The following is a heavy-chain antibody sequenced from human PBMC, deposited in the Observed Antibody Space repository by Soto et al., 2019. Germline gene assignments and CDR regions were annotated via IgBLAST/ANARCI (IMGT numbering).Heavy chain of an antibody. V-gene: IGHV3-64*01. CDR2: ITSSGGNT. Sequence: EVQLVESGGGLVQPGGSLRLSCAASGFTFSSYAMHWVRQAPGKGLEYVSVITSSGGNTDYASSVKGRFTISRDNSKNMLYLQMGSLRAEDMAVYYCARRIPFGYGMDVWGQGITVTVSS. CDR3: ARRIPFGYGMDV. CDR1: GFTFSSYA. D-gene: IGHD2-21*01. J-gene: IGHJ6*02.